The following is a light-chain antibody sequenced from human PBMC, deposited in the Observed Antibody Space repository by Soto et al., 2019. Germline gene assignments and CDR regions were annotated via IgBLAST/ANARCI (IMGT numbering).Light chain of an antibody. CDR3: QHSSNFHFT. CDR1: QSVAGSY. J-gene: IGKJ5*01. CDR2: GAS. V-gene: IGKV3D-20*02. Sequence: EIVLTQSPGTLSLSPGERATLSCRASQSVAGSYLAWYQQKPGQAPRLLIYGASSRATGFPDRFSGSGSGTAGTITIHSLQTEDGETYYGQHSSNFHFTFGQGTRLEIK.